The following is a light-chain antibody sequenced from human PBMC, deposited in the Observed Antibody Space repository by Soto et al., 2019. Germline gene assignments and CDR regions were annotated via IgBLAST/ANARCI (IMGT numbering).Light chain of an antibody. Sequence: DIQMTQSPSTLSASVGDRVTITCRASQSISSWLAWYQQKPGKAPKLLIYKASSLESGVPSRFSGSGSGTEFTLTISSLQPDDFATYYCQQYNSWCTFGQGTKVEIK. J-gene: IGKJ1*01. V-gene: IGKV1-5*03. CDR3: QQYNSWCT. CDR2: KAS. CDR1: QSISSW.